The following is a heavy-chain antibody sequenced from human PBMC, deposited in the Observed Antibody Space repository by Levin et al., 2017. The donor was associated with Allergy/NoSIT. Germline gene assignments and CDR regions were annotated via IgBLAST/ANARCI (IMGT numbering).Heavy chain of an antibody. CDR1: GFTFSSYS. CDR2: ISSRSSTT. V-gene: IGHV3-48*01. D-gene: IGHD2-15*01. J-gene: IGHJ5*02. CDR3: ARIDCSGGSCYSYVSRWFDP. Sequence: SCAASGFTFSSYSMNWVRQAPGKGLEWVSYISSRSSTTYHADSVKGRFTISRDNAKNSLYLQMNSLRAEDTAVYYCARIDCSGGSCYSYVSRWFDPWGQGTLVTVSS.